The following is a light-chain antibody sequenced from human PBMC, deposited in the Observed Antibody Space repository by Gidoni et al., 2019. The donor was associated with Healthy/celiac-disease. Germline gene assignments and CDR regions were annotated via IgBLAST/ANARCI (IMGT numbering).Light chain of an antibody. Sequence: ELVLTQSPATLSLSPGERATLSCRVSQSVSSYLAWYQQKPGQAPRLLIYDASNRATGIPARFSGSGSGTDFTLTISSLEPEDFAVYYCQQRSNWPPIFTFGPXTKVDIK. CDR3: QQRSNWPPIFT. V-gene: IGKV3-11*01. CDR2: DAS. CDR1: QSVSSY. J-gene: IGKJ3*01.